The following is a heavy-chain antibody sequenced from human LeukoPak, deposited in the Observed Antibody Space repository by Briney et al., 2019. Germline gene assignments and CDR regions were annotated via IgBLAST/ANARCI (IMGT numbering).Heavy chain of an antibody. CDR2: ITCSSSHI. Sequence: GGSLRLSCAASGFTFGSYALNWVRQAPGKGLEWVSSITCSSSHIYYADSVKGRFTIHRDNPKKSLYLQMNRLRADDTAVYYCARDFWSCYYTGNCFDPCGQGTLVTVSS. CDR3: ARDFWSCYYTGNCFDP. CDR1: GFTFGSYA. J-gene: IGHJ5*02. V-gene: IGHV3-21*01. D-gene: IGHD3-3*01.